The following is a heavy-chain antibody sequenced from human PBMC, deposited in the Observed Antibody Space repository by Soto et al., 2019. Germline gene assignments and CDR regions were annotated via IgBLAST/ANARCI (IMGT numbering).Heavy chain of an antibody. CDR2: INPSGGST. Sequence: ASVKVSCKASGYSFTSYYLHWVRQAPGQGPEWMGLINPSGGSTTYSQKFQGRVTMTRDTSTTTVYMELSALRSEDTAVYYCARLPISSDYYYYGMDVWGQGTAVTVSS. CDR3: ARLPISSDYYYYGMDV. D-gene: IGHD3-3*01. J-gene: IGHJ6*02. V-gene: IGHV1-46*01. CDR1: GYSFTSYY.